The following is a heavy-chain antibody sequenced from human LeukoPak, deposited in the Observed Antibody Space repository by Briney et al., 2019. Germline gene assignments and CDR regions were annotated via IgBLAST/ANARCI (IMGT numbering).Heavy chain of an antibody. CDR1: GGSISSYY. CDR2: IYYSGSA. Sequence: PSETLSLTRTVSGGSISSYYWSWIRQPPGKGLEWIGYIYYSGSANYNPSLKSRVTMSVDTSKNQFSLKLSSVTAADTAVYYCARDYGRAFDIWGQGTMVTVSS. V-gene: IGHV4-59*01. CDR3: ARDYGRAFDI. D-gene: IGHD4-17*01. J-gene: IGHJ3*02.